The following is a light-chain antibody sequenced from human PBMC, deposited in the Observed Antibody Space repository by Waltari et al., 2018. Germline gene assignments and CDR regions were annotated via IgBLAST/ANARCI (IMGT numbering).Light chain of an antibody. CDR2: AAS. CDR1: QSLSRSR. Sequence: EFVLTQSPGTLSLSPGERATLSCRASQSLSRSRLAWYQQKPVQAPRLLIYAASSRATGIPDRFSGSGSGTDFSLTISRVEPEDFAVYYCQQYGSSVMYTFGQGTKLEIQ. CDR3: QQYGSSVMYT. V-gene: IGKV3-20*01. J-gene: IGKJ2*01.